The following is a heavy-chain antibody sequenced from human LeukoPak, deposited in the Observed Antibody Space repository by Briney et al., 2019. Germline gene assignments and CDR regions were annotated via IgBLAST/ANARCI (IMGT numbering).Heavy chain of an antibody. CDR1: GFTFSSYA. CDR2: ISYDGSNK. Sequence: GGSLRLSCAASGFTFSSYAMHWVRQAPGKGLEWVAVISYDGSNKYYADSVKGRFTISRDNSKNTLYLQMNSLRAEDTAFYYCAREMRGNSNWEYYFDYWGQGTLVTASS. V-gene: IGHV3-30-3*01. D-gene: IGHD6-13*01. J-gene: IGHJ4*02. CDR3: AREMRGNSNWEYYFDY.